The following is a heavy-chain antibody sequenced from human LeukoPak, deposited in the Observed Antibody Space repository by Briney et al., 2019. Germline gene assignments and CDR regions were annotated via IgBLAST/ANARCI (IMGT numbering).Heavy chain of an antibody. V-gene: IGHV3-7*05. D-gene: IGHD3-3*01. Sequence: GGSLRHSCAASGFTFSSYWMSWVRQAPGKGLEWVANIKQDGSEKYYVDSVKGRFTISRDNAKNSLYLQMNSLRAEDTAVYYCARSRWSGYYPRYFQHWGQGTLVTVSS. J-gene: IGHJ1*01. CDR1: GFTFSSYW. CDR2: IKQDGSEK. CDR3: ARSRWSGYYPRYFQH.